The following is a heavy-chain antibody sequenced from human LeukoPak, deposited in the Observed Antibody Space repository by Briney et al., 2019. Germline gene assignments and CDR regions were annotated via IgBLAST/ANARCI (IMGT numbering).Heavy chain of an antibody. V-gene: IGHV4-30-2*01. CDR2: IYHSGST. CDR1: GGSISSGGYY. D-gene: IGHD3-22*01. J-gene: IGHJ3*02. Sequence: PSETLSLTCTVSGGSISSGGYYWSWIRQPPGKGLEWIGYIYHSGSTYYNPSLKSRVTISVDRSKSQFSLKLSSVTAADTAVYYCARGSDYYDSSGLSHDAFDIWGQGTMVTVSS. CDR3: ARGSDYYDSSGLSHDAFDI.